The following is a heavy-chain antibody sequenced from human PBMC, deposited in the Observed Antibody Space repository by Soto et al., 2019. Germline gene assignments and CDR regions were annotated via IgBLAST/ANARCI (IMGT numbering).Heavy chain of an antibody. D-gene: IGHD6-19*01. CDR1: GYTFTSYY. J-gene: IGHJ3*02. Sequence: ASVKVSCKASGYTFTSYYMHWVRQAPGQGLEWMGIINPSGGSTSYAQMFQGRVTMTRDTSTSTFYMELSSLRSEDTALYYCARSVSRSSGWFVTDAFDIWGQGTMVTVSS. V-gene: IGHV1-46*03. CDR3: ARSVSRSSGWFVTDAFDI. CDR2: INPSGGST.